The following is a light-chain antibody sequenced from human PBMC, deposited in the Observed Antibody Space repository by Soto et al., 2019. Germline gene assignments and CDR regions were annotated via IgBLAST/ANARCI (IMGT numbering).Light chain of an antibody. Sequence: QSVLTQPRSVSGSPGQSVTISCTGTSSDVGGYNYVSWYQQHPGKAPKLMIYDVSKRPSGVPDRFSGSKSGNTASLTISGLQAEDEADYYCRSYAGSSVVFGGGTKL. J-gene: IGLJ2*01. CDR2: DVS. CDR3: RSYAGSSVV. CDR1: SSDVGGYNY. V-gene: IGLV2-11*01.